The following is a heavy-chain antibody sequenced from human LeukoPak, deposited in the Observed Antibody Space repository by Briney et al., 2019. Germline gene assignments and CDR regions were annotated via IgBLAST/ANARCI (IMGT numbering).Heavy chain of an antibody. J-gene: IGHJ4*02. CDR3: ARGPLGYCSSTSCSFNY. CDR1: GLTFSSYW. CDR2: IKQDGSEK. Sequence: GGSLRLSCAASGLTFSSYWMSWVRQAPGKGLEWVANIKQDGSEKYYVDSVKGRFTISRDNAKNSLYLQMSSLRADDTALYYCARGPLGYCSSTSCSFNYWGQGTLVTVSS. D-gene: IGHD2-2*01. V-gene: IGHV3-7*03.